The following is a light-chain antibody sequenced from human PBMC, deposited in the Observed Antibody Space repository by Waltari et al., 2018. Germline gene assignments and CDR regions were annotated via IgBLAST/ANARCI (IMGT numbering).Light chain of an antibody. Sequence: SYVVTQPPSGSVAPGQTATIPCEGDNIERKSVHWYQQKAGQAPVLVVYDDSDRPPAIPARLSGSNSGNTATLTIRRVEAGDEADYYCQLWDSRSNHLVFGGGTKLTVL. J-gene: IGLJ3*02. CDR2: DDS. CDR3: QLWDSRSNHLV. V-gene: IGLV3-21*02. CDR1: NIERKS.